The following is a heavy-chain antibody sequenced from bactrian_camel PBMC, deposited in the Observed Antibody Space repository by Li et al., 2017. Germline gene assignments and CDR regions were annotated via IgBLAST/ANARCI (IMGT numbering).Heavy chain of an antibody. D-gene: IGHD1*01. J-gene: IGHJ4*01. CDR2: IGGAGRR. Sequence: QVQLVESGGASVQAGGSLRLSCAASGYTYNRNCMAWFRQGPGTEREGVAVIGGAGRRGYGDSVKGRFTISSDNAKNTPYLQMDSLKTEDTAVYYCALGYCGGPNCDLPGRGTQVTVS. V-gene: IGHV3S57*01. CDR1: GYTYNRNC.